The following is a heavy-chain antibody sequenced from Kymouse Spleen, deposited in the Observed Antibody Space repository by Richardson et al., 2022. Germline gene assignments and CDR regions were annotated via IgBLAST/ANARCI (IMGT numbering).Heavy chain of an antibody. Sequence: QVQLVESGGGVVQPGRSLRLSCAASGFTFSSYGMHWVRQAPGKGLEWVAVISYDGSNKYYADSVKGRFTISRDNSKNTLYLQMNSLRAEDTAVYYCAKGITGTKEDYWGQGTLVTVSS. CDR1: GFTFSSYG. CDR3: AKGITGTKEDY. J-gene: IGHJ4*02. CDR2: ISYDGSNK. D-gene: IGHD1-7*01. V-gene: IGHV3-30*18.